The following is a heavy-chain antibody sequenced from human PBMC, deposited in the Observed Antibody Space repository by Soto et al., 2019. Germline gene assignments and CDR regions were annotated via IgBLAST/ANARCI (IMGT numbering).Heavy chain of an antibody. CDR3: ARGSEDLYYYYMAV. V-gene: IGHV1-18*01. Sequence: QAQLVQSGAEVKKPGASVKVSCKASGYSFSSYGIVWVRQAPGQGLEWMGWIRPYTGDTNSSQKFQGRVTMTTDTSTSTAYIELRSLRSDDTAVYFCARGSEDLYYYYMAVWGKGNTVTVSS. CDR2: IRPYTGDT. J-gene: IGHJ6*03. CDR1: GYSFSSYG. D-gene: IGHD2-15*01.